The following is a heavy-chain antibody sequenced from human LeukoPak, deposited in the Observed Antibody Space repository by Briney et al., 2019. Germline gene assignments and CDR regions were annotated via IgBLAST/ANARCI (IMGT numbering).Heavy chain of an antibody. CDR1: GGSISSSSYY. Sequence: SETLSLTCTVSGGSISSSSYYWGWIRQPPGKGLEWIGYIYYSGSTNYNPSLKSRVTISVDTSKNQFSLKLSSVTAADTAVYYCARRVANYYYSMDVWGQGTTVTVSS. CDR2: IYYSGST. J-gene: IGHJ6*02. CDR3: ARRVANYYYSMDV. V-gene: IGHV4-61*05.